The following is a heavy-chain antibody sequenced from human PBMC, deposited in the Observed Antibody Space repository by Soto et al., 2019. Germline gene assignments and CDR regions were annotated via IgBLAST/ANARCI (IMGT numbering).Heavy chain of an antibody. CDR3: AKDRARSGSYRTPGYYYYGMDV. J-gene: IGHJ6*02. CDR2: ISWNSGSI. D-gene: IGHD3-10*01. Sequence: LRLSCAASGFTFDDYAMHWVRQAPGKGLEWVSGISWNSGSIGYADSVKGRFTISRDNAKNSLYLQMNSLRAEDTALYYCAKDRARSGSYRTPGYYYYGMDVWGQGTTVTVSS. CDR1: GFTFDDYA. V-gene: IGHV3-9*01.